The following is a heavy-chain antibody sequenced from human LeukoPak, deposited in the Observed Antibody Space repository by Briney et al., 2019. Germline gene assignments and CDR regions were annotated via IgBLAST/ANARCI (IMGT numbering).Heavy chain of an antibody. CDR3: ARSRSSGFDS. CDR2: INGDRSTT. Sequence: PRGSLRLSCAASGFTFSSYWMHWVRQAPRKGLVWVSRINGDRSTTSYADSVKGRFTISRDNAKNTLYLQMNSLRVEDTAVYYCARSRSSGFDSWGQGTLVSVSS. CDR1: GFTFSSYW. V-gene: IGHV3-74*01. J-gene: IGHJ4*02. D-gene: IGHD1-26*01.